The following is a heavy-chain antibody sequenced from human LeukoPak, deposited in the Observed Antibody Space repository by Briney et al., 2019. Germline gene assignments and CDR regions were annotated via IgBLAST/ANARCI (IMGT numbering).Heavy chain of an antibody. J-gene: IGHJ5*02. CDR2: IKQDGSEK. CDR3: ASGSSSGPSYP. D-gene: IGHD6-19*01. Sequence: GGSLRLSCAASGFTFSSYWMSWVRQAPGKGLEWVANIKQDGSEKYYVDSVKGRFTISRDNAKNSLYLQMNSLRAEDTAVYYCASGSSSGPSYPWGQGTLVTVSS. V-gene: IGHV3-7*01. CDR1: GFTFSSYW.